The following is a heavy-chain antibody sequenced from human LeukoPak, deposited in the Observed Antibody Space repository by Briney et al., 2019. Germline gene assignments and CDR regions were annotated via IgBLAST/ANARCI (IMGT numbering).Heavy chain of an antibody. Sequence: SVKVSCKASGGTFSSYAISWVRQAPGQGLEWMGRIIPISGIANYAQKFQGRVTITADKSTSTAYMELSSLRSEDTAVYYCARPDYYDSSGYLYWGQGTLVTVSS. V-gene: IGHV1-69*04. CDR2: IIPISGIA. CDR1: GGTFSSYA. J-gene: IGHJ4*02. CDR3: ARPDYYDSSGYLY. D-gene: IGHD3-22*01.